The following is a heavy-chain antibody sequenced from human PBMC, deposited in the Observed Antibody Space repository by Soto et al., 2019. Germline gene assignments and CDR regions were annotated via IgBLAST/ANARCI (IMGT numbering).Heavy chain of an antibody. V-gene: IGHV3-48*02. CDR1: GFTFSDYS. J-gene: IGHJ6*02. Sequence: EVQLVESGGGLVQPGGSLRLSCAASGFTFSDYSMNWVRQAPGKGLEWLSFISSSSSTMYYADSVKGRFTISRDDGKNSLYVPRNSLRDEVAAVYYCARVDYYCYGLDVWGQGITVTVAS. CDR2: ISSSSSTM. CDR3: ARVDYYCYGLDV. D-gene: IGHD2-15*01.